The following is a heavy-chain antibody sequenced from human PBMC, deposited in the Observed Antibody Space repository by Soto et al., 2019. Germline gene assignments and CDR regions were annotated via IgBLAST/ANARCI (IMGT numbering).Heavy chain of an antibody. V-gene: IGHV4-4*02. CDR1: GGSISSSNW. CDR2: IYHSGST. J-gene: IGHJ4*02. D-gene: IGHD4-17*01. Sequence: QVQLQESGPGLVKPSGTLSLTCAVSGGSISSSNWWSWVRQPPGKGLEWIGEIYHSGSTNYNPSLKSRVTISVDKSKNQVSLKLSSVTAADTAVYYCARGVVADYGDKIPHYYFDYWGQGTLVTVSS. CDR3: ARGVVADYGDKIPHYYFDY.